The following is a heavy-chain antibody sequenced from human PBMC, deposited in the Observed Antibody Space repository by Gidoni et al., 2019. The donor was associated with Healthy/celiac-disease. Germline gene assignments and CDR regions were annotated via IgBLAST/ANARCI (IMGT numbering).Heavy chain of an antibody. J-gene: IGHJ4*02. V-gene: IGHV3-23*01. CDR3: AKGRGYSYGYF. Sequence: EVQLLESGGGLVQPGGSLSLSCAASGFTFSSYAMSWVRQAPGKGLEWVSAISGSGGSTYYADAVKGRFTISRDNSKNTLYLQMNSLRAEDTAVYYCAKGRGYSYGYFWGQGTLVTVSS. CDR2: ISGSGGST. CDR1: GFTFSSYA. D-gene: IGHD5-18*01.